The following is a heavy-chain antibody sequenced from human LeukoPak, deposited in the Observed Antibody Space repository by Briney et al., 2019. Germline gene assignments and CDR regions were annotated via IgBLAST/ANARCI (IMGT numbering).Heavy chain of an antibody. Sequence: GGSLRLSCAASGFSFSSYSMNWVRQAPGKGLEWVSYITPSSGTIYYADSVKGRFTISRDNAKNSLYLQMNSLRAEDTAVYFCARAHSSSWEYWGQGALVTVSS. V-gene: IGHV3-48*04. CDR1: GFSFSSYS. D-gene: IGHD6-13*01. CDR2: ITPSSGTI. J-gene: IGHJ4*02. CDR3: ARAHSSSWEY.